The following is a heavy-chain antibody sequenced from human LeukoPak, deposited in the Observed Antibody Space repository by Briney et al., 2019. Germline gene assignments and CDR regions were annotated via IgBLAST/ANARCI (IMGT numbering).Heavy chain of an antibody. V-gene: IGHV5-51*01. CDR3: ARTMVRGVTYFDY. Sequence: PGESLRISCKGSGYRFTSYWISWVRQMPGKGLEWMGIIYPGDSDTRYSPSFQGQVTISADKSISTAYLQWSSLKASDTAMYYCARTMVRGVTYFDYWGQGTLVTVSS. D-gene: IGHD3-10*01. J-gene: IGHJ4*02. CDR2: IYPGDSDT. CDR1: GYRFTSYW.